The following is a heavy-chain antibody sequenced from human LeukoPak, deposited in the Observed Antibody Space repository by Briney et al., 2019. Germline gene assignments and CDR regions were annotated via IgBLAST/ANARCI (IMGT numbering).Heavy chain of an antibody. CDR3: AREGNWNYET. V-gene: IGHV1-2*02. CDR2: IDPNSGGT. CDR1: GYTFTGYY. Sequence: ASVKVTCKASGYTFTGYYMHWVRQAPGQWLEWMGWIDPNSGGTNYAQKFQGRVTMTRDTSISTAYMDLSSLRSDDTALYYCAREGNWNYETWGQGTLVTVSS. J-gene: IGHJ4*02. D-gene: IGHD1-7*01.